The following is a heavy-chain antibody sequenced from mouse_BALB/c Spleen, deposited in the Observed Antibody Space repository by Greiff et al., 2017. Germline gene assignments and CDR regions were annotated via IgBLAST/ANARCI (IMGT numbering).Heavy chain of an antibody. CDR2: ISSGGST. V-gene: IGHV5-6-5*01. Sequence: EVKVVESGGGLVKPGGSLKLSCAASGFTFSSYAMSWVRQTPEKRLEWVASISSGGSTYYPDSVKGRFTISRDNARNILYLQMSSLRSEDTAMYYCARGGDYYGSAYYFDYWGQGTTLTVSS. CDR1: GFTFSSYA. CDR3: ARGGDYYGSAYYFDY. D-gene: IGHD1-1*01. J-gene: IGHJ2*01.